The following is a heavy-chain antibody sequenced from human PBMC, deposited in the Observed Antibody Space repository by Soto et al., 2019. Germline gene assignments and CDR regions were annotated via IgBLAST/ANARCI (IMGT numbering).Heavy chain of an antibody. D-gene: IGHD6-19*01. V-gene: IGHV4-61*01. CDR1: GGSVSSGSYY. CDR2: IYYSGST. Sequence: QVQLQESGPGLVKPSETLSLTCTVSGGSVSSGSYYWSWIRQPPGKGLEWIGYIYYSGSTNYNPSLMSRVTISVDTSKNQFSLKLSSVTAADTAVYYCARDRQQWLVLDSYYYGMDVWGQGTTVTVSS. J-gene: IGHJ6*02. CDR3: ARDRQQWLVLDSYYYGMDV.